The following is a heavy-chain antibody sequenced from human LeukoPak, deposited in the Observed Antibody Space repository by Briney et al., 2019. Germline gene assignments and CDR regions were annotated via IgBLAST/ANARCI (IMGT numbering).Heavy chain of an antibody. V-gene: IGHV3-30*02. CDR1: GFTFSSYG. CDR3: AKRGGYCSGGSCYQFDY. D-gene: IGHD2-15*01. J-gene: IGHJ4*02. CDR2: IRFDEVNK. Sequence: GGSLRPSCAASGFTFSSYGMHWVRQAPGKGLEWVAFIRFDEVNKYYAESVKGRFTISRDNSKNTLYLQMNSLRSEDTAVYFCAKRGGYCSGGSCYQFDYWGQGTLVTVSS.